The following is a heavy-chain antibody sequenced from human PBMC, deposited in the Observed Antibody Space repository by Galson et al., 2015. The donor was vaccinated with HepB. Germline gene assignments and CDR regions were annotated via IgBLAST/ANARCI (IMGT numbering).Heavy chain of an antibody. CDR2: IYTGGST. D-gene: IGHD3-10*01. Sequence: SLRLSCAASGFTVSSNYTSWVRQAPGPGLEWVSVIYTGGSTYYADSVTGRFPLPGDHSKNTLYLQMNSLRAGDTAVYYCARDHPHSGCDYWGQGTLVTVSS. J-gene: IGHJ4*02. CDR1: GFTVSSNY. V-gene: IGHV3-53*01. CDR3: ARDHPHSGCDY.